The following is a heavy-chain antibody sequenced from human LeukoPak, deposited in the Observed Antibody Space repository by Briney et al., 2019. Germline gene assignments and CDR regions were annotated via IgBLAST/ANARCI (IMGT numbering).Heavy chain of an antibody. Sequence: GGSLRLSCAASRFTFSSYGMHWVRQAPGKGLEWVAFIRYDGSNKYYADSVKGRFTISRDNSKNTLYLQMNSLRAEDTAVYYCAKQYYYDSSGYYYFDYWGQGTLVTVSS. V-gene: IGHV3-30*02. CDR3: AKQYYYDSSGYYYFDY. D-gene: IGHD3-22*01. J-gene: IGHJ4*02. CDR1: RFTFSSYG. CDR2: IRYDGSNK.